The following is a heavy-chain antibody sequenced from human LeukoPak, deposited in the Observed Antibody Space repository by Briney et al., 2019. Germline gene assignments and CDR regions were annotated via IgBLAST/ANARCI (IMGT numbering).Heavy chain of an antibody. CDR1: VYTFTSYG. V-gene: IGHV1-24*01. D-gene: IGHD2-2*01. Sequence: ASVKISCKASVYTFTSYGISGVRQAPGHGLEWMGGFDPEDGETIYAQKFQGRVTMTEDTSTDTAYMELSSLRYEDTAVYYCATEDSTGWLWGQGTLVTVSS. CDR3: ATEDSTGWL. J-gene: IGHJ4*02. CDR2: FDPEDGET.